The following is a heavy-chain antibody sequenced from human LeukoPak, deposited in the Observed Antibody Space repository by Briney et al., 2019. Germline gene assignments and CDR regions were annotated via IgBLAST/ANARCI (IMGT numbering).Heavy chain of an antibody. CDR1: GFTFSSYS. CDR3: ASLVVAPMDV. J-gene: IGHJ6*02. V-gene: IGHV3-21*01. CDR2: ISSSSSYI. D-gene: IGHD3-22*01. Sequence: GGSLRLSCAAPGFTFSSYSMNLVRRAPGKGLEWVSSISSSSSYIYYADSVKGRFTISRDNAKNSLYLQMNSLRAEDTAVYYCASLVVAPMDVWGQGTTVTVSS.